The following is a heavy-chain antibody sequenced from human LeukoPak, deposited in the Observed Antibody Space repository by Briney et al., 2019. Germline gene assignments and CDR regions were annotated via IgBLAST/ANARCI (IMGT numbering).Heavy chain of an antibody. V-gene: IGHV4-59*12. D-gene: IGHD3-10*01. Sequence: SETLSLTCTVSGGSISSYYWSWIRQPPGKGLEWIGYIYYSGSTNYNPSLKSRVTISVDTSKNQFSLKLSSVTAADTAVYYCARGLRGYYYGSGSYYPWFDPWGQGTLVTVSS. CDR2: IYYSGST. J-gene: IGHJ5*02. CDR1: GGSISSYY. CDR3: ARGLRGYYYGSGSYYPWFDP.